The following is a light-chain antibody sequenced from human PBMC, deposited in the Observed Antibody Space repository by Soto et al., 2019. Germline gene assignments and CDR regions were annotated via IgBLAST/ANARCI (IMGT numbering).Light chain of an antibody. Sequence: QSVLSQSPSVSAAPGQRVTISCSGSTSNIGKYYVSWYQQVPGTAPRLLIYDNNQRPSGIPDRFSGSKSGTSATLAITGLQTGDEADYYCATWDGGLTPQGVFGTGTKVTVL. V-gene: IGLV1-51*01. CDR2: DNN. J-gene: IGLJ1*01. CDR1: TSNIGKYY. CDR3: ATWDGGLTPQGV.